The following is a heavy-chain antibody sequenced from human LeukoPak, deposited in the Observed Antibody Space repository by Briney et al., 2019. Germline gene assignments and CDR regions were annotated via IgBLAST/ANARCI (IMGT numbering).Heavy chain of an antibody. V-gene: IGHV1-8*03. CDR3: ARGRSTGYPYYFEY. D-gene: IGHD5-12*01. CDR2: MNPNSGST. CDR1: GYTFTSYA. Sequence: ASVKVSCKASGYTFTSYAINWVRQATGQGLEWMGWMNPNSGSTGYAQKFQGRVTITRNTSISTAYMELSGLGSEDTAVYYCARGRSTGYPYYFEYWGQGTLVTVSS. J-gene: IGHJ4*02.